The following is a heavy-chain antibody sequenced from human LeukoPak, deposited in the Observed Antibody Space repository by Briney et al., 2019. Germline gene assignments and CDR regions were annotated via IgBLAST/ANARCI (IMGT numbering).Heavy chain of an antibody. V-gene: IGHV3-30*04. CDR1: GFTFSSYA. CDR2: ISYEGSNK. J-gene: IGHJ4*02. Sequence: GGALRLSCAASGFTFSSYAMHWVRQAPGKGLEWVAVISYEGSNKYYTDSVKGRFTIDRDNSKNTLYLKKRRQRDEDTAVYYCARGPLYYSDSRGNPGDHWGQGTLVTVSS. CDR3: ARGPLYYSDSRGNPGDH. D-gene: IGHD3-22*01.